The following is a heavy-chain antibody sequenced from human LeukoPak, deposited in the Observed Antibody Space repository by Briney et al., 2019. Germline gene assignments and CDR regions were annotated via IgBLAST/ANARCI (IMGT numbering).Heavy chain of an antibody. V-gene: IGHV3-23*01. Sequence: PGRSLRLSCAASGFTFTTYAMSWVRQAPGKGLEWVSAISGSGGSTYYADSVKGRFTISSDNSKNTVYLQMNSLRAEDTAVYYCATGKNKYGGNYAEHFQYWGQGTLVTVSS. J-gene: IGHJ1*01. CDR1: GFTFTTYA. CDR3: ATGKNKYGGNYAEHFQY. D-gene: IGHD4/OR15-4a*01. CDR2: ISGSGGST.